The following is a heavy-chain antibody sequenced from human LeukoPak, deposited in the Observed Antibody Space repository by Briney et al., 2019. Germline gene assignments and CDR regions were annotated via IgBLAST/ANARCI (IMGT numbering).Heavy chain of an antibody. CDR1: GFTLSSYA. Sequence: GGSLRLSCAASGFTLSSYAMHWVRQAPGKGLEYVSAISKNGGNTYYANSVRGRFSISRDNSKNTLYLQMGSLRTEDMAVYYCARVGEGRYYQYYYMDVWGKGTTVTVSS. D-gene: IGHD1-26*01. V-gene: IGHV3-64*01. CDR2: ISKNGGNT. CDR3: ARVGEGRYYQYYYMDV. J-gene: IGHJ6*03.